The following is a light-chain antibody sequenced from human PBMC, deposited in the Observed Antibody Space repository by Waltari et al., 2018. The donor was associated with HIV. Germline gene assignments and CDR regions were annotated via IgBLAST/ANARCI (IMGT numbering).Light chain of an antibody. Sequence: QSALTQPPSVSGSPGQSVTIYCTGTRSDVARYARVSWYQQPPGTGPKLLIYEVVNRPSGVPGRFSGSKSGNTASLTIFGLQSEDEADYYCSSFTTSSTWVFGGGTKLTV. CDR1: RSDVARYAR. J-gene: IGLJ3*02. CDR2: EVV. CDR3: SSFTTSSTWV. V-gene: IGLV2-18*02.